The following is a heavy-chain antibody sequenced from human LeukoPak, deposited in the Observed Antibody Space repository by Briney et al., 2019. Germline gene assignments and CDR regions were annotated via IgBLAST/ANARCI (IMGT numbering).Heavy chain of an antibody. CDR1: GFTFSSYW. Sequence: GGSLRLSCAVSGFTFSSYWMSWVRQAPGKGLQWVANIKQDGSEKYYVDSVKGRFTVSRDNAKNSVYLQMNSLRAEDTAVYYCARNGIAVNGYFDYWGQGTLVTVSS. CDR3: ARNGIAVNGYFDY. CDR2: IKQDGSEK. D-gene: IGHD6-19*01. V-gene: IGHV3-7*01. J-gene: IGHJ4*02.